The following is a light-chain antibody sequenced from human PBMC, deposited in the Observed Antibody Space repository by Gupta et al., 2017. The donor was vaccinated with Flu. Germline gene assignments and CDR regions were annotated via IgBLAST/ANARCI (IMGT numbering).Light chain of an antibody. Sequence: ETVMTQSPGTLSLSPGERAALFCRSSPSVASNYVAWYQHNPGRAPRLLIYGARFRATGIPDRFSGSGSGTDFTFTISRVEPEDSAVYFCQQYGSSPPTFGRGTNVE. V-gene: IGKV3-20*01. CDR3: QQYGSSPPT. CDR1: PSVASNY. J-gene: IGKJ4*02. CDR2: GAR.